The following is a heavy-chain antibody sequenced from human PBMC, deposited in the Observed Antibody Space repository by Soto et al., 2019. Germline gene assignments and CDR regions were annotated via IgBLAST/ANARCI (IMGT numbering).Heavy chain of an antibody. CDR2: IYYSGST. D-gene: IGHD6-13*01. J-gene: IGHJ4*02. CDR3: ARADLGIAAALLFDY. Sequence: SETLSLTFTVSGGSISSYYWSWIWQPQGKGLEWIGYIYYSGSTNYNPSLKSRVTISVDTSKNQFSLKLSSVTAADTAVYYCARADLGIAAALLFDYWGQGTLVTVSS. V-gene: IGHV4-59*13. CDR1: GGSISSYY.